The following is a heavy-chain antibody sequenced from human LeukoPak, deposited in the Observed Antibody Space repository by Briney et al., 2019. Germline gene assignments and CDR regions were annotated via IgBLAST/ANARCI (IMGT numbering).Heavy chain of an antibody. Sequence: GGSLRLSCAASGFTFSSYAMHWVRQAPGKGLEWVAVISYDGSNKYYADSVRDRFTISRGNSKNTLYLQLNSLRAEDTAVYYCARAPDFWSGYPLDYWGQGTLVTVSS. V-gene: IGHV3-30-3*01. CDR3: ARAPDFWSGYPLDY. CDR2: ISYDGSNK. J-gene: IGHJ4*02. D-gene: IGHD3-3*01. CDR1: GFTFSSYA.